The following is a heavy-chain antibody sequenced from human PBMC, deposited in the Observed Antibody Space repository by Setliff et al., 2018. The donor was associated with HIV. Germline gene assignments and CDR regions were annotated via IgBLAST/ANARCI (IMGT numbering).Heavy chain of an antibody. CDR2: INNYGVT. CDR1: GGSMTNFY. V-gene: IGHV4-34*01. Sequence: PSETLSLTCVVSGGSMTNFYWNWIRQPPGKGLEWIGDINNYGVTLYTSSLAGRVTISVDTSKNQFSLTLKSLTVADTALYFCSRGPTIRGSFTGVVYTAPLPSFDTWSQGSLVTVSS. CDR3: SRGPTIRGSFTGVVYTAPLPSFDT. J-gene: IGHJ4*02. D-gene: IGHD3-3*01.